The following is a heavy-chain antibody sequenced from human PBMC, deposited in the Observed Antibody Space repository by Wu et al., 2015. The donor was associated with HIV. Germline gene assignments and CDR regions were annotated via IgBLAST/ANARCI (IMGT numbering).Heavy chain of an antibody. CDR3: ARGPAIAAADLDL. Sequence: QVHLLQSGAEVRKPGASVKISCKSSGYIFTGYYLHWVRQAPGQGLQWVGYIDPNTGATKYAQRFLDRVTMARDTSIRTAYMEVSRLGSDDTAVYFCARGPAIAAADLDLWGQGTLVIVS. D-gene: IGHD6-25*01. V-gene: IGHV1-2*02. CDR1: GYIFTGYY. CDR2: IDPNTGAT. J-gene: IGHJ5*02.